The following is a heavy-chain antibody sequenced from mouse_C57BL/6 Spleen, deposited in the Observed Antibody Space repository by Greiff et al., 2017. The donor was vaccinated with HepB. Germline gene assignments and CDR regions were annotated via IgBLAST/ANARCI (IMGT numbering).Heavy chain of an antibody. J-gene: IGHJ4*01. CDR3: ARCPGGYDEVYYYAMDY. CDR1: GYAFSSSW. V-gene: IGHV1-82*01. Sequence: VQLQESGPELVKPGASVKISCKASGYAFSSSWMNWVKQRPGKGLEWIGRIYPGDGDTNYNGKFKGKATLTADKSSSTAYMQLSSLTSEDSAVYFCARCPGGYDEVYYYAMDYWGQGTSVTVSS. D-gene: IGHD2-2*01. CDR2: IYPGDGDT.